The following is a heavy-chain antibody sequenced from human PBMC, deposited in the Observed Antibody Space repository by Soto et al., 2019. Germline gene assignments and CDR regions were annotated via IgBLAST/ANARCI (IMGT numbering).Heavy chain of an antibody. Sequence: EVQLVESGGGLVKPGGSLRLSCAASGFTFSSYSMNWVRQAPGKGLEWVSSISSSSSYIYYADSVKGRFTISRDNAKNSLYLQMNSLRAEDTAVYYCAAYCSSTSCDYYYYGMDVWGQGTTVTVSS. D-gene: IGHD2-2*01. CDR2: ISSSSSYI. CDR1: GFTFSSYS. J-gene: IGHJ6*02. CDR3: AAYCSSTSCDYYYYGMDV. V-gene: IGHV3-21*01.